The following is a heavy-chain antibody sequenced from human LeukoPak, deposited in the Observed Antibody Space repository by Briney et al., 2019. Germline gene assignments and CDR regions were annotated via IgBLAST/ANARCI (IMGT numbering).Heavy chain of an antibody. Sequence: SQTLSLTCTVSGGSISSGDYYWIWIRQPPGKGLEWIRYIYYSGSTYYNPSLKSRVTISVDTSKNQFSLKLSSVTAADTAVYYCARVIGFWSGSSLFDYWGQGTLVTVSS. J-gene: IGHJ4*02. D-gene: IGHD3-3*01. CDR2: IYYSGST. V-gene: IGHV4-30-4*08. CDR1: GGSISSGDYY. CDR3: ARVIGFWSGSSLFDY.